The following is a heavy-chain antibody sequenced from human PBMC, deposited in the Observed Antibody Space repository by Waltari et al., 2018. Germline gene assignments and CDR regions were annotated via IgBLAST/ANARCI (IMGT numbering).Heavy chain of an antibody. V-gene: IGHV1-8*03. J-gene: IGHJ4*02. CDR1: GYTFTSYD. D-gene: IGHD6-19*01. Sequence: QVQLVQSGAEVKKPGASVKVSCKASGYTFTSYDINWVRPATGQGLEWMGWMNPNSGNTGYAQKFQGRVTITRNTSISTAYMELSSLRSEDTAVYYCARGLRTGYSSGWYYWGQGTLVTVSS. CDR2: MNPNSGNT. CDR3: ARGLRTGYSSGWYY.